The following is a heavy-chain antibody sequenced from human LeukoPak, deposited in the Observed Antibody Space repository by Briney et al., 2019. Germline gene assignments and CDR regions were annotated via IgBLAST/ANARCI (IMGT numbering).Heavy chain of an antibody. CDR2: IYYSGST. D-gene: IGHD6-13*01. J-gene: IGHJ4*02. CDR3: ARASSYSSSWYYFDY. CDR1: GGSISSYY. V-gene: IGHV4-59*01. Sequence: SETLSLTCTVSGGSISSYYWSWIRQPPGKGLEWIGYIYYSGSTNYNPSLKSRVTISVDTSKNQFSLKLSSVTAADTAVYYCARASSYSSSWYYFDYWGEGTLVTVSS.